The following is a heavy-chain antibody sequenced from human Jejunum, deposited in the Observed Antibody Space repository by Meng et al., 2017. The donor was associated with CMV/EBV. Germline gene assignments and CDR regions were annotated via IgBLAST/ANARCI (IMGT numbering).Heavy chain of an antibody. V-gene: IGHV4-59*01. CDR2: IYYSGTT. CDR1: SYY. CDR3: ARGGDGYDFWSGRPARQIDP. J-gene: IGHJ5*02. D-gene: IGHD3-3*01. Sequence: SYYRSWIRQPPGKGLEWIAYIYYSGTTNYNPSLESRVTISVDTSKNQFSLRLSSVTAADTAVYYCARGGDGYDFWSGRPARQIDPWSQGTLVTVSS.